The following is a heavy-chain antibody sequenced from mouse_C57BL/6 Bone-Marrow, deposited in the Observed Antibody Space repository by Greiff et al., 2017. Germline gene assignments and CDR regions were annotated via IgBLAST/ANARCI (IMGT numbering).Heavy chain of an antibody. V-gene: IGHV1-26*01. CDR3: ARWNDYDELLAMDY. CDR1: GYTFTDYY. CDR2: INPNNGGT. J-gene: IGHJ4*01. D-gene: IGHD2-4*01. Sequence: EVQLQQSGPELVKPGASVKISCKASGYTFTDYYMNWVKQSHGKSLEWIGDINPNNGGTSYNQKFKGKATLTVDKSSSTAYMELRSLTSEDSAVYYCARWNDYDELLAMDYWGQGTSVTVSS.